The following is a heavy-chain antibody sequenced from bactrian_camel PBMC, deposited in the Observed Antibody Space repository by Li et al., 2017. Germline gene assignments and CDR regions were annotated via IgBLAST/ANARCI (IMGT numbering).Heavy chain of an antibody. CDR1: GYISSRHC. CDR3: AAQSDFYLDAGRNCLSKSSVYTY. J-gene: IGHJ4*01. CDR2: IRRDGDE. D-gene: IGHD8*01. Sequence: DVQLVESGGGSVPAGGSLTLSCTHSGYISSRHCMGWFRQAPGRAREGIAGIRRDGDEYYAGSVKGRFTISRGNADNTLYLQMNSLKPEDTATYYCAAQSDFYLDAGRNCLSKSSVYTYWGQGTQVTVS. V-gene: IGHV3S31*01.